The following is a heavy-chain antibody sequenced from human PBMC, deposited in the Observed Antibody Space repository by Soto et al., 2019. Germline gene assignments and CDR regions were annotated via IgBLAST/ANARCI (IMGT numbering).Heavy chain of an antibody. V-gene: IGHV1-3*01. CDR1: GSTFTSYA. CDR2: INAGNGNT. J-gene: IGHJ4*01. CDR3: ARDIGCGISDY. D-gene: IGHD3-10*01. Sequence: GSLKGYCKASGSTFTSYAMYWVRQAPGQRLEWMGWINAGNGNTKYSQKFQGRVTITRDTSASTAYMELSSLRSEDTSVYYCARDIGCGISDYWG.